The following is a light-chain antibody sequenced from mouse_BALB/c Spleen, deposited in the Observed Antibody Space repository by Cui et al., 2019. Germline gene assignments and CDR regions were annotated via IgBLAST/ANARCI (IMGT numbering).Light chain of an antibody. CDR1: SSVSSSY. CDR3: HQYHRSPRT. J-gene: IGKJ1*01. CDR2: STS. V-gene: IGKV4-74*01. Sequence: IVLTQSPAIMTESLAELVTMTCTASSSVSSSYLHWYQQKPGSSPKLWIYSTSNLASGIPARFSGSGSGTSYSLTISSMEAEDAATYYCHQYHRSPRTFGGGTKLEVK.